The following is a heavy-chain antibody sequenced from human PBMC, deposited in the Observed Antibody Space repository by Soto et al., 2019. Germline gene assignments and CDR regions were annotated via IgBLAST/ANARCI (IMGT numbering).Heavy chain of an antibody. J-gene: IGHJ4*02. D-gene: IGHD3-9*01. CDR1: GATYSSYA. V-gene: IGHV1-69*14. CDR3: VRVVAIPGYPDN. CDR2: IVPTVDTS. Sequence: QVQLVQSGAEVRQPASSVKVSCKTSGATYSSYAITWVRQAPGQGLEWMGGIVPTVDTSTYAQKFQGIVTITAYKFTNIAYMELSSLRSDDSPVHYCVRVVAIPGYPDNCGQATLVTVSS.